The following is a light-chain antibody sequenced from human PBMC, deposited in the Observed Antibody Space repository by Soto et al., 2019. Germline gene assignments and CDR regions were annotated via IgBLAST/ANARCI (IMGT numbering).Light chain of an antibody. CDR1: SSDVGCDED. V-gene: IGLV2-14*03. CDR2: DVN. J-gene: IGLJ1*01. CDR3: SSYSTTHILV. Sequence: QSALTQPAAVSGSAGQSVTISCTGASSDVGCDEDVSWYQQHPGRAPKLILYDVNNRSSGASNHFSGSKSGNTASLVISGLQANDEADYYCSSYSTTHILVFGSGTKVTVL.